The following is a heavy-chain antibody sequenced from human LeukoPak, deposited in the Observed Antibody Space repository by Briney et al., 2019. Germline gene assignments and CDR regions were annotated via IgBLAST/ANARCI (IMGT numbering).Heavy chain of an antibody. V-gene: IGHV1-2*06. J-gene: IGHJ5*02. CDR3: ARDPYYYDSSGYSFHP. CDR1: GYTFTGYY. CDR2: INPNSGGT. Sequence: ASVKVSCKGSGYTFTGYYMHWVRQAPGQGLEWMGRINPNSGGTNYAQKFQGRVTMTRDTSISTAYMELSRLRSDDTAMYYCARDPYYYDSSGYSFHPWGQGTLVTVSS. D-gene: IGHD3-22*01.